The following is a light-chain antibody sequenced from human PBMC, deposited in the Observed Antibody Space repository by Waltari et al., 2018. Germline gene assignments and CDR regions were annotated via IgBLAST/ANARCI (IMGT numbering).Light chain of an antibody. CDR1: QNVNNF. J-gene: IGKJ4*01. V-gene: IGKV3-11*01. CDR3: QQRHSWPLT. CDR2: DTS. Sequence: ETVLTQSPVTLSLSPGERATLSCRASQNVNNFLAWYQQKPGQAPRLLIYDTSNRATGIPARFSGSGSGTDFTLTISSLEPEDFAVYYCQQRHSWPLTVGGGTKVEIK.